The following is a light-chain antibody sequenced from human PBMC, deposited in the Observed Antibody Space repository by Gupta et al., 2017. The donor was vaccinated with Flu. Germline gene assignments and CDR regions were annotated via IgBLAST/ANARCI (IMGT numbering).Light chain of an antibody. CDR3: QQDSASPVT. CDR1: QGIRFW. Sequence: PPTLSASVGDRVTITCRASQGIRFWVAWYQQKPGRAPQLLIYKASSVEDGVPSRFSGSGSGTDFTLTISDLQPDDFATYYCQQDSASPVTFGGGTKL. V-gene: IGKV1-5*03. CDR2: KAS. J-gene: IGKJ4*01.